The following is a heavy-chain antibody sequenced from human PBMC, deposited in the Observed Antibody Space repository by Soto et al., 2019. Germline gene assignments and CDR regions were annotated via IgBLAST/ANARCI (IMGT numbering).Heavy chain of an antibody. CDR1: DDSISSYY. Sequence: SETLSLTCTVSDDSISSYYWGWIRQPPGKGLEWIGYIFYTGGTNYNPSLKSRVTITADKSTSTAYMELSSLRSEDTAVYYCARSGYCSSTSCLINWFDPWGQGTLVTV. CDR3: ARSGYCSSTSCLINWFDP. CDR2: IFYTGGT. D-gene: IGHD2-2*01. J-gene: IGHJ5*02. V-gene: IGHV4-59*13.